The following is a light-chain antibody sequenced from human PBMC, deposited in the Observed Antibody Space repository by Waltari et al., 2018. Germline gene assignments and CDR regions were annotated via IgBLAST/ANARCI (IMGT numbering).Light chain of an antibody. CDR3: QSYDSRNVV. CDR2: RDN. J-gene: IGLJ3*02. CDR1: GGTVVSNY. Sequence: NYKLTQPPSVSESPGKTVTISCTGSGGTVVSNYVQWYRQRPGSAPTTVRYRDNRRPSGGPDRFSGSVDSSSNSASLRISGLQAEDEGDYYCQSYDSRNVVFGGGTRLTVL. V-gene: IGLV6-57*02.